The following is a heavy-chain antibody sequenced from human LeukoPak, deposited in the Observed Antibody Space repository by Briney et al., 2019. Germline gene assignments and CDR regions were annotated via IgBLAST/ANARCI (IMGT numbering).Heavy chain of an antibody. Sequence: GGSLRLSCAASGFTFSSYSMNWVRQAPGKGLEWVSSISSSSSYIYYADSVKGRFTISRDNAKNSLYLQMNSLRAEDTAVYYCATLRRYFDWTDAFDIWGQGTMVTVSS. J-gene: IGHJ3*02. CDR1: GFTFSSYS. D-gene: IGHD3-9*01. CDR2: ISSSSSYI. V-gene: IGHV3-21*01. CDR3: ATLRRYFDWTDAFDI.